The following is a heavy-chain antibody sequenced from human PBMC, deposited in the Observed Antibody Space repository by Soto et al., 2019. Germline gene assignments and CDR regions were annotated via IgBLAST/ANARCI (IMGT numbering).Heavy chain of an antibody. Sequence: PGGSLRLSCAASGFTFSNYAMSWVRQAPGKGLEWVSGVGGSGDSTYYAESVKGRFTISRDNSKDTLYLQMNSLKAEDTAVYYCSKSPLGYCSGGSCYPPHYFDYWGQGTLVTVS. V-gene: IGHV3-23*01. D-gene: IGHD2-15*01. CDR3: SKSPLGYCSGGSCYPPHYFDY. CDR2: VGGSGDST. CDR1: GFTFSNYA. J-gene: IGHJ4*02.